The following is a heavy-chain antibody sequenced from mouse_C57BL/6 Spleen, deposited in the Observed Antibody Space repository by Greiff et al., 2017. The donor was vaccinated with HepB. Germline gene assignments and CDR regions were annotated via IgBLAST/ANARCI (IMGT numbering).Heavy chain of an antibody. CDR2: IYPGGGYT. J-gene: IGHJ1*03. CDR1: GYTFTNYW. V-gene: IGHV1-63*01. CDR3: ARGGKEDPWYFDV. Sequence: VQLQQSGAELVRPGTSVKMSCKASGYTFTNYWIGWAKQRPGHGLEWIGDIYPGGGYTNYHEKFKGKGTLTADKSSSTAYIQFSSLTSEDSAIYYCARGGKEDPWYFDVWGTGTTVTVSS.